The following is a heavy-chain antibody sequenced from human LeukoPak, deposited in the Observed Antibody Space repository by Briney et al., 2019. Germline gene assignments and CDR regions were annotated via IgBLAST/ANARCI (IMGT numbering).Heavy chain of an antibody. J-gene: IGHJ3*02. D-gene: IGHD1-1*01. Sequence: GASVKVSCKASGGTFSSYAIGWVRQAPGQGLEWMGGIIPIFGTANYAQKFQGRVTITADESTSTAYMELSSLRSEDTAVYYCAIGDWKDAFDIWGQGTMVTVSS. CDR2: IIPIFGTA. CDR3: AIGDWKDAFDI. V-gene: IGHV1-69*13. CDR1: GGTFSSYA.